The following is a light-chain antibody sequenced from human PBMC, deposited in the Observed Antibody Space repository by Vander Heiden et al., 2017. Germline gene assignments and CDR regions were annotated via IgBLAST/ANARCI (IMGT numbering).Light chain of an antibody. Sequence: DIEITHSQFSLSVSVGDRVNIICRACQDVRNYLAWYQQKPGKVPEVLIYPASTLQSGVPSRFSGSGSGTGFALTISSLQPEDVTTYYYKNYNSVPHTFGQGTKVEIK. CDR2: PAS. CDR3: KNYNSVPHT. CDR1: QDVRNY. J-gene: IGKJ1*01. V-gene: IGKV1-27*01.